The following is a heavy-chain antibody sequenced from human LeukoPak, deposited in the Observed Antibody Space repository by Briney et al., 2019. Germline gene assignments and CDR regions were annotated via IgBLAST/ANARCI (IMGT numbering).Heavy chain of an antibody. Sequence: SVKVSCKASGGTFSSYAISWVRQAPGQGLEWMGRIIPIFGTANYAQKFQGRVTITTDASTSTAYMELSSLRSEDTAVYYCARTPMYSSGWYCYFDYWGQGTLVTVSS. J-gene: IGHJ4*02. CDR1: GGTFSSYA. V-gene: IGHV1-69*05. CDR2: IIPIFGTA. D-gene: IGHD6-19*01. CDR3: ARTPMYSSGWYCYFDY.